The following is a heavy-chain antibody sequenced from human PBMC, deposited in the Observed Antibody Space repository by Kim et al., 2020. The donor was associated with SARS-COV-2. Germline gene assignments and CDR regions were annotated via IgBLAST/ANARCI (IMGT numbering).Heavy chain of an antibody. CDR3: ARTPWAYSSGWYPGY. Sequence: SETLSLTCTVSGGSISSYYWSWIRQPPGKGLEWIGYIYYSGSTNYNPSLKSRVTISVDTSKNQFSLKLSSVTAADTAVYYCARTPWAYSSGWYPGYWGQGTLVTVSS. CDR2: IYYSGST. J-gene: IGHJ4*02. CDR1: GGSISSYY. D-gene: IGHD6-19*01. V-gene: IGHV4-59*08.